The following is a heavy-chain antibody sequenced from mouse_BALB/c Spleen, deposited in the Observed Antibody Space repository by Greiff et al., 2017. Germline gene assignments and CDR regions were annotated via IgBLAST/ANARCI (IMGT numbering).Heavy chain of an antibody. CDR1: GYSFTGYF. J-gene: IGHJ2*01. D-gene: IGHD2-1*01. CDR2: INPYNGDT. Sequence: EVQLQQSGPELVKPGASVKISCKASGYSFTGYFVNWVKQSHGKSLEWIGRINPYNGDTFYNQKFKGKATLTVDKSSSTAHMELLSLTSEDSAVYYCGYGNYFDYWGQGTTLTVSS. CDR3: GYGNYFDY. V-gene: IGHV1-37*01.